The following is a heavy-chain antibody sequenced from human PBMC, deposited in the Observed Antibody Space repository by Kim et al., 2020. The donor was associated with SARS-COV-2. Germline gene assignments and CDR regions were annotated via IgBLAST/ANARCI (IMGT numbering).Heavy chain of an antibody. J-gene: IGHJ4*02. CDR2: INHSGST. CDR3: ATTVLRYFDWLSRERPFDY. CDR1: GGSFSGYY. D-gene: IGHD3-9*01. V-gene: IGHV4-34*01. Sequence: SETLSLTCAVYGGSFSGYYWSWIRQPPGKGLEWIGEINHSGSTNYNPSLKSRVTISVDTSKNQFSLKLSSVTAADTAVYYCATTVLRYFDWLSRERPFDYWGQGTLVTVSS.